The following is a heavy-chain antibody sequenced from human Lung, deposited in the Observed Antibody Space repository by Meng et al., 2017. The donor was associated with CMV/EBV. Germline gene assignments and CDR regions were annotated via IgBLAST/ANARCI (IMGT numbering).Heavy chain of an antibody. Sequence: GGSLRLXXAASGFTFSDFAMSWVRQAPGKGLEWVSVIYSGGRSTSYADSVKGRFTISRDNSKNTLYLQMNRLRADDTAVYYCAKMYCGTTSCYIFDFCGLETXVTVSS. D-gene: IGHD2-2*02. V-gene: IGHV3-23*03. CDR2: IYSGGRST. CDR1: GFTFSDFA. J-gene: IGHJ4*02. CDR3: AKMYCGTTSCYIFDF.